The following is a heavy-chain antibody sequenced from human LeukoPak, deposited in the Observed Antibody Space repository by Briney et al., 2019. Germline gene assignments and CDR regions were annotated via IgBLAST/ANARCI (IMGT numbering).Heavy chain of an antibody. V-gene: IGHV3-66*01. CDR1: GFTVSRNY. CDR3: VRALYDGSGYYSHFDY. J-gene: IGHJ4*02. Sequence: GGSLRLSCAASGFTVSRNYMSWVRQAPGKGLEWVSVIYSGGRTYYADSVKGRFTISRDNAKKSLYLQMNSLRTEDTAVYYCVRALYDGSGYYSHFDYWGQGTLVTVSS. CDR2: IYSGGRT. D-gene: IGHD3-22*01.